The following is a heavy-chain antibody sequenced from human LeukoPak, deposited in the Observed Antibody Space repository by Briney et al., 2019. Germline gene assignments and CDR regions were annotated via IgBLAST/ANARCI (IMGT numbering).Heavy chain of an antibody. CDR3: ARGGRYYDSSGDFDY. D-gene: IGHD3-22*01. Sequence: AETLSLTCTVSGVSISSYYWSWLRQPPGKGLEWIGYIYCSGSTNYNPSLKSRVTISVDTSKNQFSLKLSSVTAADTAVYYCARGGRYYDSSGDFDYWGQGTLVTVSS. J-gene: IGHJ4*02. CDR1: GVSISSYY. V-gene: IGHV4-59*01. CDR2: IYCSGST.